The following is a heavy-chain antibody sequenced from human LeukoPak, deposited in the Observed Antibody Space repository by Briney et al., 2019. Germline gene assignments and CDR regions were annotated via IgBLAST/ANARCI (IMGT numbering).Heavy chain of an antibody. J-gene: IGHJ4*02. D-gene: IGHD3-22*01. CDR1: GGSFSGYY. CDR2: INHSGST. Sequence: PSETLSLTCAVYGGSFSGYYWSWIRQPPGKGLEWIGEINHSGSTNYNPSLKSRVTISVDTSKNQFSLKLSSVTAADPAVYYCARHFSDSSAYYPFDYWGLGTLVTVSS. CDR3: ARHFSDSSAYYPFDY. V-gene: IGHV4-34*01.